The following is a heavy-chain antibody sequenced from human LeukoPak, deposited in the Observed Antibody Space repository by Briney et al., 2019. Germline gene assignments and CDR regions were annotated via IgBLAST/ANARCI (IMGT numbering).Heavy chain of an antibody. Sequence: ASVKVSCKASGYTFTSYGISWVRQAPGQGLEWMGWISAYNGNTNYAQKLQGRVTMTTDTSTSTAYMELRSLRSDDTAVYYCARETNYDILTGYYHPDAFDIWGQGTMVTVSP. CDR3: ARETNYDILTGYYHPDAFDI. D-gene: IGHD3-9*01. J-gene: IGHJ3*02. V-gene: IGHV1-18*01. CDR1: GYTFTSYG. CDR2: ISAYNGNT.